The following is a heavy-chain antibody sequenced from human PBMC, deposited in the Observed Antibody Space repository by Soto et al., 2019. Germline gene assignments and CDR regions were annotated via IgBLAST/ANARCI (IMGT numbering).Heavy chain of an antibody. D-gene: IGHD1-26*01. CDR3: ARTGGTLVYYYYGMDV. Sequence: SLRLSCAASGFTFSSYGMHWVRQAPGKGLEWVAVIWYDGSNKYYADSVKGRFTISRDNSKNTLYLQMNSLRAEDTAVYYCARTGGTLVYYYYGMDVWGQGTTVTVSS. CDR2: IWYDGSNK. V-gene: IGHV3-33*01. J-gene: IGHJ6*02. CDR1: GFTFSSYG.